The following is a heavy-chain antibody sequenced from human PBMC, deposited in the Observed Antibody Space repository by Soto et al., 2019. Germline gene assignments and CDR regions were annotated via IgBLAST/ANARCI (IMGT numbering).Heavy chain of an antibody. CDR3: ARENPHRGIDY. J-gene: IGHJ4*02. D-gene: IGHD2-21*01. CDR1: GYSFISYD. Sequence: QVQLVQSGAGMKKPGASVKVSCKASGYSFISYDIHWVRQATGQGLEWMGCMHSNSGNTGFAQKFQGRVTKTRNTSITTAYMEPGRLRSEDPAIYYCARENPHRGIDYWGQGTLVTVSP. CDR2: MHSNSGNT. V-gene: IGHV1-8*01.